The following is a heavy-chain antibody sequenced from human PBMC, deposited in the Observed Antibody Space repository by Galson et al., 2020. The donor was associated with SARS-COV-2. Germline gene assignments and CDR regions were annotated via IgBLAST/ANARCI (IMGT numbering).Heavy chain of an antibody. D-gene: IGHD3-9*01. CDR2: IYYSGST. CDR3: ARGLTGYSKQFDY. CDR1: GGSISSYY. V-gene: IGHV4-59*01. Sequence: SETLSLTCTVSGGSISSYYWSWIRQPPGKGLEWIGYIYYSGSTNYNPSLKSRVTISVDTSKNQFSLRLSSVVAADTAVYYCARGLTGYSKQFDYWGRGTLVTVSS. J-gene: IGHJ4*02.